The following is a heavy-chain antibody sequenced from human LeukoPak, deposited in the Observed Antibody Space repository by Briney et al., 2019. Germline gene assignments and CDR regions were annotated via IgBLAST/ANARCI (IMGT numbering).Heavy chain of an antibody. D-gene: IGHD3-22*01. J-gene: IGHJ4*02. CDR2: IYYSGST. V-gene: IGHV4-59*01. Sequence: SETLSLTCTVSGGSISSYYWSWIRQPPGKGLEWIGYIYYSGSTNYNPSLKSRVTISVDTSKNQFSLKPSSVTAADTAVYYCASLYYYDSSGYSFDYWGQGTLVTVSS. CDR1: GGSISSYY. CDR3: ASLYYYDSSGYSFDY.